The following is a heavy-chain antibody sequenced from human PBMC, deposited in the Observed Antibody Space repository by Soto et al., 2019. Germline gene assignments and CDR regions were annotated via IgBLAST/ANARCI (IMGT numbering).Heavy chain of an antibody. D-gene: IGHD4-17*01. V-gene: IGHV3-23*01. CDR3: AKKSPYGGIDY. Sequence: EVQVLESGGGLEQPGGSLRLSCVVSGFTFSNSAMSWVRQAPGKGPEWVSGISGSGGSTFYADSVKGRFTISRDNSKNTRYLHMNSLRVEDTARYYCAKKSPYGGIDYWGQGTLVTVSS. J-gene: IGHJ4*02. CDR1: GFTFSNSA. CDR2: ISGSGGST.